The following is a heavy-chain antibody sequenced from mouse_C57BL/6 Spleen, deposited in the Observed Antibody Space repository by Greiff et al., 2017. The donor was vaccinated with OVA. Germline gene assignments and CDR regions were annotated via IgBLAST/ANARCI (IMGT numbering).Heavy chain of an antibody. CDR2: IDPSDSYT. CDR3: ARSGPIYDGYYNAMDY. D-gene: IGHD2-3*01. J-gene: IGHJ4*01. Sequence: QVQLQQPGAELVMPGASVKLSCKASGYTFTSYWMHWVKQRPGQGLEWIGEIDPSDSYTNYNQKFKGKSTLTVDKSSSTAYMQLSSLTSEDSAVYYCARSGPIYDGYYNAMDYWGQGTSVTVSS. CDR1: GYTFTSYW. V-gene: IGHV1-69*01.